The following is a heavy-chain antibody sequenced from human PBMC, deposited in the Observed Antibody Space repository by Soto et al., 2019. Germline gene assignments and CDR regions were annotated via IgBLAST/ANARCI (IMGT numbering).Heavy chain of an antibody. D-gene: IGHD6-19*01. CDR3: ARARAVAGNYGMDV. J-gene: IGHJ6*02. CDR1: GFSVTTNY. Sequence: EMQLVESGGGLIQPGGSLRLSCAVSGFSVTTNYMTWVRQAPGRGLEWVSIIYSGGTTYYADSVKGRFTISRDNSKLHLQMNRLRVEDTAVYYCARARAVAGNYGMDVWGQGTTVTVSS. CDR2: IYSGGTT. V-gene: IGHV3-53*01.